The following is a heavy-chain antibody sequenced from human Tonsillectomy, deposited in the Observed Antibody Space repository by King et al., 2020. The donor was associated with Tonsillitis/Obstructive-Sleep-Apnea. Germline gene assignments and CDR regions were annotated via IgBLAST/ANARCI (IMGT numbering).Heavy chain of an antibody. CDR1: GFTFSNYG. Sequence: KLVQSGGGVVQPGRSLRLSCAASGFTFSNYGMNWVRQAPGKGLEWVAFISDDGSNKNYADSVKGRFTVSRDNSRNTLYLQMNSLRVEDTAVYYCAKDQYYYDSSGSTDYMDVWGKGTTVTVSS. D-gene: IGHD3-22*01. J-gene: IGHJ6*03. V-gene: IGHV3-30*18. CDR2: ISDDGSNK. CDR3: AKDQYYYDSSGSTDYMDV.